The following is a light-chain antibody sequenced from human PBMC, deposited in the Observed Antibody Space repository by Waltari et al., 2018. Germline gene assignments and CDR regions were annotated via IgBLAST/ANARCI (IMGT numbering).Light chain of an antibody. Sequence: IVMTQSPLFLPVSPGEPAAISCRSSQSLLHSNGHNYLDCDLQKQGQSPQLLIFLGSHRASGVPDRFSGSGSGTDFTLKISRVEAEDVGIYFCMQALETWTFGQGTKVEIK. J-gene: IGKJ1*01. V-gene: IGKV2-28*01. CDR2: LGS. CDR1: QSLLHSNGHNY. CDR3: MQALETWT.